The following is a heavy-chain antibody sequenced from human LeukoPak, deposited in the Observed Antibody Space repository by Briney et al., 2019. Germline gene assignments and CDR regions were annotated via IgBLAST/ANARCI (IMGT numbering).Heavy chain of an antibody. CDR3: ARSPRNSGYNYGDY. CDR2: INQDGSEM. J-gene: IGHJ4*02. V-gene: IGHV3-7*03. CDR1: EFTFSTYW. D-gene: IGHD5-12*01. Sequence: PGGSLRLSCAASEFTFSTYWMTWVRQAPGKGLEWVANINQDGSEMYYVDSVKGRFTISRDNAKNSLYLQMNSLRAEDTAIYYCARSPRNSGYNYGDYWGQGTLVTVSS.